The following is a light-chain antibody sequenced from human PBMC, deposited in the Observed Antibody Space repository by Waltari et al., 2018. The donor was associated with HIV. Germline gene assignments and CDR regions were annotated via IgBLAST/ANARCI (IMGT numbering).Light chain of an antibody. V-gene: IGLV1-40*01. J-gene: IGLJ2*01. CDR3: QSYDSNLSGL. CDR1: CSTIWAGYA. CDR2: GNS. Sequence: QSELTQPPSVSAAPGQRVTISCAGSCSTIWAGYAVHWYQQLPGRAPKGVNYGNSNRPSGVLDRFSGSKSGSPASLVITGLQSEDAADYYCQSYDSNLSGLFGGGTKVTVL.